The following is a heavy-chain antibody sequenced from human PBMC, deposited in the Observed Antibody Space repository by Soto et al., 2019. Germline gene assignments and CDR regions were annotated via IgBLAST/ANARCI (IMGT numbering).Heavy chain of an antibody. CDR1: GFTFISYA. D-gene: IGHD5-12*01. V-gene: IGHV3-23*01. CDR3: AKSKATNYYYYAMNV. CDR2: ITGSGGST. J-gene: IGHJ6*02. Sequence: GGSLRLSCTASGFTFISYAMIFFRHSPLKGLEWVSAITGSGGSTYYADSVKGRFTIPRDNSKNTLYLQMNSLRAEDTALYYCAKSKATNYYYYAMNVWGQGTTVTVSS.